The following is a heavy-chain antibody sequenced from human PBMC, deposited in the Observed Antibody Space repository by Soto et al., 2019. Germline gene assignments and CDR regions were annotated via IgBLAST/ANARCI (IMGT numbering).Heavy chain of an antibody. Sequence: QVNLVQSGAEVKKPGASVKVSCKASGYNFNGYYIHWVRQAPGQGLEWMGWMNPNTGGANYAETFQGKVTITTDTSISTADLEVRSQTSDDTAVYYCAKVISTIGSKQWLAQTKHQALDYWGQGTLVTVSS. D-gene: IGHD6-19*01. CDR2: MNPNTGGA. J-gene: IGHJ4*02. CDR1: GYNFNGYY. V-gene: IGHV1-2*02. CDR3: AKVISTIGSKQWLAQTKHQALDY.